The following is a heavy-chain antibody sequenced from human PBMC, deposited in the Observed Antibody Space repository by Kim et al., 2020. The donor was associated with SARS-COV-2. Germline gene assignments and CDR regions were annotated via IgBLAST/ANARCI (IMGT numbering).Heavy chain of an antibody. V-gene: IGHV1-3*01. J-gene: IGHJ6*02. D-gene: IGHD3-10*01. CDR3: ARGTYYGSGSYFNYYYGMDV. Sequence: ASVKVSCKASGYTFTSYAMHWVRQAPGQRLEWMGWINAGNGNTKYSQKFQGRVTITRDTSASTAYMELSSLRSEDTAVYYCARGTYYGSGSYFNYYYGMDVWGQGTTVTVSS. CDR1: GYTFTSYA. CDR2: INAGNGNT.